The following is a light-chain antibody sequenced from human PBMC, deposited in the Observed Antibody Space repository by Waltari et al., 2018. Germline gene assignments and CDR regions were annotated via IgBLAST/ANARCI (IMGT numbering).Light chain of an antibody. V-gene: IGLV2-11*01. J-gene: IGLJ2*01. CDR3: CSYAGSYVV. CDR1: SSDVGGYNY. CDR2: DVS. Sequence: QSALTQPRSVSGSPGQSVTISCTGTSSDVGGYNYVSWYQQHPGKAPKLMFYDVSKRPPGLPDRFSGSRSGDAASLTISGLQAEDEADYYCCSYAGSYVVFGGGTKLTVL.